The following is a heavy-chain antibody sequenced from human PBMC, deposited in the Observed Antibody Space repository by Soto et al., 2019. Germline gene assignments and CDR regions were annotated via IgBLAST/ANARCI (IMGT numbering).Heavy chain of an antibody. CDR2: ISGSGGST. Sequence: EVQLLESGGGLVQPGGSLRLSCAASGFTFSSYVMSWVRQAPGKGLEWVSAISGSGGSTYYADSVKGRFTISRDNSKNTLYLQMNSLRAEDTAVYYCAKDEGSSWYDYYYYGMDVWGQGTTVTVSS. J-gene: IGHJ6*02. D-gene: IGHD6-13*01. CDR1: GFTFSSYV. CDR3: AKDEGSSWYDYYYYGMDV. V-gene: IGHV3-23*01.